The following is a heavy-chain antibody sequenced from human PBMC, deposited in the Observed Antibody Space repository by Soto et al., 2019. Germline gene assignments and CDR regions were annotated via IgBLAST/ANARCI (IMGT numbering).Heavy chain of an antibody. J-gene: IGHJ6*02. CDR1: GFTFSSYA. CDR2: ISGSGGNT. D-gene: IGHD5-18*01. Sequence: EVQLLESGGGLVQPGGSLRLSCAASGFTFSSYAMSWVRQAPGKGLEWVSAISGSGGNTYYADSVKGRFTISRDNSKKTLYLQMNSLRAEDTAVYYCANRDTSMVTRYYYGMDVWGQGTTVTVSS. V-gene: IGHV3-23*01. CDR3: ANRDTSMVTRYYYGMDV.